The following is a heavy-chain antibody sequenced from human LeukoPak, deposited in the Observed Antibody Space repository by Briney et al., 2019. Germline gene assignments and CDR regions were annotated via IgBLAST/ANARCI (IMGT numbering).Heavy chain of an antibody. CDR3: ARDPYSGNYGNDYYYYMDV. CDR2: ITSSGTHI. D-gene: IGHD1-26*01. CDR1: GFTFSSFN. J-gene: IGHJ6*03. Sequence: WGSLSLSCAASGFTFSSFNMIWVRQAPGKAMEWVSSITSSGTHIFYADSVRGRFTISRDNAKNSLYLQMDSLGPDDTAVYYCARDPYSGNYGNDYYYYMDVWGKGTTVTISS. V-gene: IGHV3-21*06.